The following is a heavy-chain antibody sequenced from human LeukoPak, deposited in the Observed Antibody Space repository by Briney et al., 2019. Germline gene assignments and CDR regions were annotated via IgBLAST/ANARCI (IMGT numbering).Heavy chain of an antibody. CDR1: GFTVSTNY. J-gene: IGHJ3*02. CDR2: IYNGGTT. Sequence: GGSLRLSCAASGFTVSTNYMSWVRQAPGRGLEWVSVIYNGGTTYYADSVKGRFTISRDNSKNTLYLQMNSLRAEDTAVYYCAKDRDYDFWSGYHWPVAFDIWGQGTMVTVSS. D-gene: IGHD3-3*01. CDR3: AKDRDYDFWSGYHWPVAFDI. V-gene: IGHV3-53*01.